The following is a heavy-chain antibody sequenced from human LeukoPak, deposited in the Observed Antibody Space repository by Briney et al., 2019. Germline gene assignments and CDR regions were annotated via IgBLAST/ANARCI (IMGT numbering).Heavy chain of an antibody. Sequence: SGGSLRLSCAASGFTVSSNYMSWVRQAPGKGLEWVSVIYSGGSTYYADSVKGRFTISRDNSKNTLYLQMNSLRAEDTAVYYCARDLTSGIAVAGKGYWGQGTLVTVSS. V-gene: IGHV3-53*01. CDR1: GFTVSSNY. J-gene: IGHJ4*02. CDR2: IYSGGST. CDR3: ARDLTSGIAVAGKGY. D-gene: IGHD6-19*01.